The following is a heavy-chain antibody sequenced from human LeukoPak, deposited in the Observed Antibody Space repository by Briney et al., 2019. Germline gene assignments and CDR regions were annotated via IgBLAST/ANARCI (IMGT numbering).Heavy chain of an antibody. Sequence: PGRSLRLSCAASGFTFSMYGMHWVRQAPGKGLEWVAVISYDGDNKKYGDSVKGRFTISRDNSKNTLYLQMNSPRVEDTGIYYCAKEVTARVWSFYYGMDVWGPGTAVSVAS. J-gene: IGHJ6*02. CDR2: ISYDGDNK. CDR1: GFTFSMYG. CDR3: AKEVTARVWSFYYGMDV. V-gene: IGHV3-30*18. D-gene: IGHD5-18*01.